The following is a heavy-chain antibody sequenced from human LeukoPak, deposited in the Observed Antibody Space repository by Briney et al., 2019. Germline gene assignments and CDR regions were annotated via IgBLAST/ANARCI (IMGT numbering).Heavy chain of an antibody. CDR2: IYYSGST. V-gene: IGHV4-59*01. Sequence: SETLSLTCTVSGGSISSYYWSWIRQPPGKGLEWIGYIYYSGSTNYNPSLKSRVTISVDTSKNQFSLKLSSVTAADTAVYYCAGGGSGSRTRLDYWGQGTLVTVSS. CDR3: AGGGSGSRTRLDY. D-gene: IGHD3-10*01. CDR1: GGSISSYY. J-gene: IGHJ4*02.